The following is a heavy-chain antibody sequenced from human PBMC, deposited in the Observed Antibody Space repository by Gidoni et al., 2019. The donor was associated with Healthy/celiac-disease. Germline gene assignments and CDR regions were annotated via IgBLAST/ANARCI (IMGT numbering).Heavy chain of an antibody. D-gene: IGHD2-2*02. V-gene: IGHV3-43*01. CDR1: GFTLDDYT. CDR3: AKDFCSSTSCYTNFYFDY. CDR2: ISWDGGST. Sequence: EVQLVESGGVVVQPGGSLRLSCAASGFTLDDYTMHWVRQAPGKGLEWVSLISWDGGSTYYADSVKGRFTISRDNSKNSLYLQMNSLRTEDTALYYCAKDFCSSTSCYTNFYFDYWGQGTLVTVSS. J-gene: IGHJ4*02.